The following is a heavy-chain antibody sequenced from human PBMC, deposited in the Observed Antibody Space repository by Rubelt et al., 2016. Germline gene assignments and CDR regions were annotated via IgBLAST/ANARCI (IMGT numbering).Heavy chain of an antibody. CDR2: ISGSRGST. CDR3: ARGRGYSSSWYLWFDP. Sequence: GLEWVSSISGSRGSTYYADSVKGRFTISRDNAKNSLYLQMNSLRAEDTAVYYCARGRGYSSSWYLWFDPWGQGTLVTVSS. D-gene: IGHD6-13*01. J-gene: IGHJ5*02. V-gene: IGHV3-21*01.